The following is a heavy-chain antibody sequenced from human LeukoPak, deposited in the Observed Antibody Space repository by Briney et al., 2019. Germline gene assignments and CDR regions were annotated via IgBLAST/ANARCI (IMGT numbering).Heavy chain of an antibody. D-gene: IGHD1-26*01. CDR3: SGWDYYYGMDV. J-gene: IGHJ6*02. CDR1: GFTFGNAW. V-gene: IGHV3-15*01. CDR2: IKSKTDGGTT. Sequence: GGALRLSCAASGFTFGNAWMSGVRQAPGKGLEWVGRIKSKTDGGTTDYAAPVKGRFTISRDDSKNTLYLQMNSLKTEDTAVYYCSGWDYYYGMDVWGQGTTVTVSS.